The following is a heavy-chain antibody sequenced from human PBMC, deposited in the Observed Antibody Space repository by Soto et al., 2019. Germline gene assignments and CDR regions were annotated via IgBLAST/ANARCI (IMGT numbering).Heavy chain of an antibody. CDR2: IIPIFGTA. CDR3: ARSVLPYGSGSSFDY. J-gene: IGHJ4*02. V-gene: IGHV1-69*13. D-gene: IGHD3-10*01. Sequence: SVQVSWKSSGGTCGSYAMSWGREAAGQGLDWMGGIIPIFGTANYAQKFQGRVTITADESTSTAYMELSSLRSEDTAVYYCARSVLPYGSGSSFDYWGQGTLVTVSA. CDR1: GGTCGSYA.